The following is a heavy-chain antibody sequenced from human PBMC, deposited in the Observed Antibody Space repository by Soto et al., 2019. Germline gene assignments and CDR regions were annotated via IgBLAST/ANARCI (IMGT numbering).Heavy chain of an antibody. CDR1: GGSISSSSYY. J-gene: IGHJ5*02. CDR3: ARRYFDWLLPSPFDP. CDR2: IYYSGST. V-gene: IGHV4-39*01. D-gene: IGHD3-9*01. Sequence: SETLSLTCTVSGGSISSSSYYWGWIRQPPGKGLEWIGSIYYSGSTYYNPSLKSRVTMSVDTSKNQFSLKLSSVTAADTAVFYCARRYFDWLLPSPFDPWGQGTLVTVSS.